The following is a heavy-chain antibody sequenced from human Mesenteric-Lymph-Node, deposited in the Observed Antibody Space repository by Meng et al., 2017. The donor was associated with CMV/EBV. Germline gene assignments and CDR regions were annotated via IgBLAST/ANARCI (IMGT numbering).Heavy chain of an antibody. V-gene: IGHV3-7*04. CDR1: GFNFKDYW. Sequence: GESLKISCAASGFNFKDYWMDWVRQAPGRGLEWVANIRYDGGERYYVNSVEGRFFIYRDNARNTLYLQMNSLRGDDSAIYYCTRALDYWGQGTLVTVSS. J-gene: IGHJ4*02. CDR2: IRYDGGER. CDR3: TRALDY.